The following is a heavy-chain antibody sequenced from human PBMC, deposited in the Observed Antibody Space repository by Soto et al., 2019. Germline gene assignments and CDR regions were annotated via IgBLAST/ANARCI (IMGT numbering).Heavy chain of an antibody. V-gene: IGHV3-48*01. CDR1: GFTFSSYS. CDR2: ISSSSSTI. D-gene: IGHD3-3*01. Sequence: PGGSLRLSCAASGFTFSSYSMNWVRQAPGKGLEWVSYISSSSSTIYYADSVKGRFTISRDNAKNSLYLQMNSLRAEDTAVYYCARDLDDFWSRYQPNMDVWGKGTTVTVSS. CDR3: ARDLDDFWSRYQPNMDV. J-gene: IGHJ6*03.